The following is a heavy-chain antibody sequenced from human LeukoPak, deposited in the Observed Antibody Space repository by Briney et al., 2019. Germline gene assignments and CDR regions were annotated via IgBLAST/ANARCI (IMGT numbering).Heavy chain of an antibody. D-gene: IGHD5-24*01. CDR2: IIPIFGTA. Sequence: SVKVSCKASGGTFSSYAISWVRQAPGQGLEWMGGIIPIFGTANYAQKFQGRVTITTDESTSTAYMELSSLRSEDTAVYYCARERAIEMATISWFDPWAREPWSPSPQ. CDR3: ARERAIEMATISWFDP. J-gene: IGHJ5*02. CDR1: GGTFSSYA. V-gene: IGHV1-69*05.